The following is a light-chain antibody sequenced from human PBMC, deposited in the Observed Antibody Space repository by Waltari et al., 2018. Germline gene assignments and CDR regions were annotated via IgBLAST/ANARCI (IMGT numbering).Light chain of an antibody. Sequence: QSVLTQPPSVSPAPGQRVTISCTGSSSNIGATYHFHWYQQFPGTAPKLLIYGNNTRPSGVPDRFSGSKSGTSASLAITGLQAEDEADYYCQSCDSSLSGSFVFGTGTKVTVL. V-gene: IGLV1-40*01. CDR1: SSNIGATYH. J-gene: IGLJ1*01. CDR3: QSCDSSLSGSFV. CDR2: GNN.